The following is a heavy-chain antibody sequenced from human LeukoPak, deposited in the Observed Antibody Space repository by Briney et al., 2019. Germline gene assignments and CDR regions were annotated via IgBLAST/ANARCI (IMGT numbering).Heavy chain of an antibody. CDR1: GFTFSSYS. V-gene: IGHV3-21*01. Sequence: GGSLRLSCAASGFTFSSYSMNLVRQAPGKGLEWVSSISSSSSYIYYADSVKGRFTISRDNAKNSLYLQMNSLRAEDTAVYYCAKEPGGRYSEFDYWGQGTLVTVSS. CDR3: AKEPGGRYSEFDY. D-gene: IGHD4-11*01. CDR2: ISSSSSYI. J-gene: IGHJ4*02.